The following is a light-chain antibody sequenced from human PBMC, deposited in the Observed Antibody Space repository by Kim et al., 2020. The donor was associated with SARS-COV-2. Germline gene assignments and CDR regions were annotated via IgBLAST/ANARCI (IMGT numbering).Light chain of an antibody. J-gene: IGKJ1*01. V-gene: IGKV6-21*01. CDR3: HQTNTLPWT. Sequence: VTPKEKGTITCRASQTIGSSLHWYQQKPGQSPKLLIKYVSQSFSGVPPRFSGSGSRTDFTLTINSLEAEDVATYYCHQTNTLPWTFGQGTKVDIK. CDR1: QTIGSS. CDR2: YVS.